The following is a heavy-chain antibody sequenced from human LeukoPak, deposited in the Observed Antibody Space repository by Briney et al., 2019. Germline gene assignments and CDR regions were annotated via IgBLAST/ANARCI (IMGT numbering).Heavy chain of an antibody. D-gene: IGHD3-10*01. CDR3: ARGLPILLWFGEPTDFDY. CDR2: LSGSGVST. J-gene: IGHJ4*02. Sequence: GGSLRLSCAASGFTFSSYAMSWVRQAPGKGLEWVSGLSGSGVSTYYADSVKGRFTISRDNSKNTLYLQMNSLRAEDTAVYYCARGLPILLWFGEPTDFDYWGQGTLVTVSS. CDR1: GFTFSSYA. V-gene: IGHV3-23*01.